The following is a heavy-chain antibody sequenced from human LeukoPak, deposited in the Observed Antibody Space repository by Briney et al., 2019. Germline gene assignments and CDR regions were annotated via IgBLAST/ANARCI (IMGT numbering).Heavy chain of an antibody. CDR3: ASGGISSGYFY. D-gene: IGHD3-22*01. J-gene: IGHJ4*02. CDR2: ISSSSSYT. Sequence: GGSLRLSCAASGFTFSDYYMSWIRQAPGKGLEWVSYISSSSSYTNYADSVKGRFTISRDNAKNSLYLQMNSLRAEDTAVYYCASGGISSGYFYWGQGPLVTVSS. CDR1: GFTFSDYY. V-gene: IGHV3-11*03.